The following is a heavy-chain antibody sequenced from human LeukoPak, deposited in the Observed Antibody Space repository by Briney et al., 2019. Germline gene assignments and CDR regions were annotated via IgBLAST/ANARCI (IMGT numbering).Heavy chain of an antibody. Sequence: PGRSLRLSCAASGFTFDDYAMHWVRQAPGKGLEWVSGISWNSGDIGYADSVKGRFTISRDNAKNSLYLQMNSLRAEDTALYYCAKGTIWFDPWGQGTLVTVSS. D-gene: IGHD1-7*01. J-gene: IGHJ5*02. V-gene: IGHV3-9*01. CDR1: GFTFDDYA. CDR3: AKGTIWFDP. CDR2: ISWNSGDI.